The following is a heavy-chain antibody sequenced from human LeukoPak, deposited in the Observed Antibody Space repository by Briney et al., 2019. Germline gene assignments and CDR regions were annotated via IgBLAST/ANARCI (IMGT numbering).Heavy chain of an antibody. V-gene: IGHV3-73*01. J-gene: IGHJ4*02. D-gene: IGHD3-10*01. CDR2: IRSKANSYAT. Sequence: GGSLRLSCAASGFTFSGSAKHWVRQASGKGLEWVGRIRSKANSYATAYAASVKGRFTISRDDSKNTAYLQMNSLKTEDAAVYYCTRSRPYYYGAYYFDYWGQATLVTVSS. CDR1: GFTFSGSA. CDR3: TRSRPYYYGAYYFDY.